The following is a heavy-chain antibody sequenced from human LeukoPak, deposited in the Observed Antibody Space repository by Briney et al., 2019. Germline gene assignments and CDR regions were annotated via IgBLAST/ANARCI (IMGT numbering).Heavy chain of an antibody. CDR3: ARVNYYDSSGYFIPFDY. D-gene: IGHD3-22*01. V-gene: IGHV1-2*06. Sequence: ASVKVSCKASGYTFTGYYMHWVRQAPGQGLKWMGRINPNSGGTNYAQKFRGRVTMTRDTSISTAYMELSRLRSDDTAVYYCARVNYYDSSGYFIPFDYWGQGTLVTVSS. CDR2: INPNSGGT. CDR1: GYTFTGYY. J-gene: IGHJ4*02.